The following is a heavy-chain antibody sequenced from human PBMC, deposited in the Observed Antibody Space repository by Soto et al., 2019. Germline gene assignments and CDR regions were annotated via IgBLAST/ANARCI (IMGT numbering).Heavy chain of an antibody. CDR1: DYSINSDKYY. CDR3: ARYVNPYDTAVWFYP. V-gene: IGHV4-39*07. CDR2: IYYRGNT. D-gene: IGHD3-9*01. Sequence: SETLSLTCSVSDYSINSDKYYWCWILQPPGKGLEWIGSIYYRGNTYYNPSLKSRVTISLDTSKNQFSLKLSSVTAADTAVYYCARYVNPYDTAVWFYPWGQGTLVTVSS. J-gene: IGHJ5*02.